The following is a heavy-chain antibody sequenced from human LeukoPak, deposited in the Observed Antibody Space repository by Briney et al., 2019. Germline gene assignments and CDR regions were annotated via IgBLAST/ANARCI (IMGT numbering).Heavy chain of an antibody. CDR3: ASFSQVILPLPWYYFDY. V-gene: IGHV4-39*07. Sequence: SETLSLTCTVSGGSISSSSYYWGWIRQPPGKGLEWIGSIYYSGSTYYNPSLKSRVTISVDTSKNQFSLKLSSVTAADTAVYYCASFSQVILPLPWYYFDYWGQGTLVTVSS. CDR2: IYYSGST. J-gene: IGHJ4*02. CDR1: GGSISSSSYY. D-gene: IGHD3-3*02.